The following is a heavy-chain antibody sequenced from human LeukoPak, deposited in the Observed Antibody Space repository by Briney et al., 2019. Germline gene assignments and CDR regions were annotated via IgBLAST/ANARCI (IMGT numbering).Heavy chain of an antibody. D-gene: IGHD2-21*01. CDR1: GFTFSSYA. CDR3: ARDGEPRLDWYFDL. J-gene: IGHJ2*01. V-gene: IGHV3-23*01. Sequence: GGSLRLSCAASGFTFSSYAMSWVRQAPGKGLEWVSAISGSGGSTYYADSVKGRLTISRDNPKHTLYLQMNSLRAEDTAVHYRARDGEPRLDWYFDLWGRGTLVTVSS. CDR2: ISGSGGST.